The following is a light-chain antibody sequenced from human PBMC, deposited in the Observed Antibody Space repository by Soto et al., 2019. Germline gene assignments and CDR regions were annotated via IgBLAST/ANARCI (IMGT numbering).Light chain of an antibody. CDR2: WAS. CDR3: QQYYSTPFT. J-gene: IGKJ3*01. Sequence: DIVMTQSPDSLAVSLGERATINCKSSQSVLYSSNNKNYLAWYQQKPGQPPKLLIYWASTRESGVPDRFSGSGSGTDFTLTSSSLQAEDGAVYYCQQYYSTPFTFGPGTKVDIK. CDR1: QSVLYSSNNKNY. V-gene: IGKV4-1*01.